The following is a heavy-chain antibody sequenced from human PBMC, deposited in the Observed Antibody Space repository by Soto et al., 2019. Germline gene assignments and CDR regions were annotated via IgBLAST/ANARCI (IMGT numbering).Heavy chain of an antibody. CDR3: ARARGSGTLYDMDV. D-gene: IGHD3-10*01. J-gene: IGHJ6*02. Sequence: QTRSLTCAISVDSVSSNGAAWNWIRQSPSRGLEWLGRTYYRSKWYNDYAVSVKSRITINPDTSKNQFSLQLNSVTPEDTAVDYCARARGSGTLYDMDVWGQGTTVTVSS. CDR1: VDSVSSNGAA. V-gene: IGHV6-1*01. CDR2: TYYRSKWYN.